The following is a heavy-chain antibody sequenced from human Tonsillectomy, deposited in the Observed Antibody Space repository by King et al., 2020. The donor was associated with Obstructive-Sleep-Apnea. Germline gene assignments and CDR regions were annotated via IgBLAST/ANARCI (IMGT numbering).Heavy chain of an antibody. Sequence: VQLVESGGGLVRPGRSLRLSCAASGFKFDDYAMHWVRQAPGKGLEWVSGISWNSGSIGYADSVKGRFTFSRDNAKNSLYLQMNRRSAEDTAVYYCARDLKSGWYSPLDYWGQGTLVTVSS. J-gene: IGHJ4*02. V-gene: IGHV3-9*01. CDR1: GFKFDDYA. D-gene: IGHD6-19*01. CDR3: ARDLKSGWYSPLDY. CDR2: ISWNSGSI.